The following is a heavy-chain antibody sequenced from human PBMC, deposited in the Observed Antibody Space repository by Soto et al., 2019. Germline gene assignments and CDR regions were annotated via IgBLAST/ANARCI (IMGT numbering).Heavy chain of an antibody. CDR2: IIPIFGTA. CDR1: GGTFSSYA. CDR3: ARDPPCGGDCYSANHYYYGMDV. J-gene: IGHJ6*02. Sequence: ASVKVSCKASGGTFSSYAISWVRQAPGQGLEWMGGIIPIFGTANYAQKFQGRVTITADESTSTAYMELSSLRSEDTAVYYCARDPPCGGDCYSANHYYYGMDVWGRGTTVTVSS. V-gene: IGHV1-69*13. D-gene: IGHD2-21*02.